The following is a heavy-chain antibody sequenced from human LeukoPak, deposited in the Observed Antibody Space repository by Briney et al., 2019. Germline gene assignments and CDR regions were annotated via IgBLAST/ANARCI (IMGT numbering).Heavy chain of an antibody. J-gene: IGHJ4*02. CDR1: GGSISSYY. D-gene: IGHD2-15*01. CDR3: AKAIGYCSGGSCYSPDY. V-gene: IGHV3-23*01. CDR2: ISGSGDNT. Sequence: ETLSLTCTVSGGSISSYYWSWVRQAPGKGLEWVSTISGSGDNTYYADSVKGRFTISRDNSKNTLYLQMNGLRAEDRALYYCAKAIGYCSGGSCYSPDYWGQGTLVTVSS.